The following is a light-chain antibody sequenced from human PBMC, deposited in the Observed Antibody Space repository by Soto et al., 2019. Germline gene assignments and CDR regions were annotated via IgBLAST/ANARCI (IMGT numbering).Light chain of an antibody. CDR1: SSDVGGYNY. CDR3: CSFAGSKKIGV. J-gene: IGLJ1*01. Sequence: QSALTQPASASGSPGQSVTISCTGTSSDVGGYNYVSWYQQHPGKAPKLMIYEVSNRPSGVPDRFSGCMSGNTASLTVSGLPAEDGGDCYCCSFAGSKKIGVLGTGT. V-gene: IGLV2-8*01. CDR2: EVS.